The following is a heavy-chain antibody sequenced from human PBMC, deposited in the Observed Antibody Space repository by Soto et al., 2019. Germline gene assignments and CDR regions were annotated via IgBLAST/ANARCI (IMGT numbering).Heavy chain of an antibody. V-gene: IGHV1-2*02. CDR1: GYTFAGYY. Sequence: APVKVSRQASGYTFAGYYMHWVRQAPGQGLEWMGWINPNSGGTNYAQKFQGRVTMTRDTSISTAYMELSRLRSDDTAVYYCARVWFGELSLFFDYWGQGTLVTVSS. CDR3: ARVWFGELSLFFDY. J-gene: IGHJ4*02. D-gene: IGHD3-10*01. CDR2: INPNSGGT.